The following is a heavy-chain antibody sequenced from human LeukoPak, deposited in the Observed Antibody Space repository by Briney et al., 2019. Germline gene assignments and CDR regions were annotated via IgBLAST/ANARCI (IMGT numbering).Heavy chain of an antibody. CDR3: ARGQKYRNGYTVTELGSGYFDY. Sequence: SETLSLTCTISGGSVSDYYWSWIRQSPGKGLEWIGYIYHTGSTSYSPSLKSRVTISADTSQNQFSLKLSSVTAADTAVYYCARGQKYRNGYTVTELGSGYFDYWGQGTLVTVSS. CDR1: GGSVSDYY. J-gene: IGHJ4*02. D-gene: IGHD5-18*01. CDR2: IYHTGST. V-gene: IGHV4-59*02.